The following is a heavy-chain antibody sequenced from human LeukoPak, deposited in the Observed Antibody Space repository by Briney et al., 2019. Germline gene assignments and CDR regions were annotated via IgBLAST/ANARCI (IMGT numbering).Heavy chain of an antibody. CDR2: IYYSGST. J-gene: IGHJ5*02. CDR1: GGSISSSNYY. CDR3: ARHADANWFDP. Sequence: PSETLSLTCTVSGGSISSSNYYWGWIRQPPRKGLEWIETIYYSGSTYYNPSLKSRVTISIDTSKNQFSLKLSSVTAADTAVYYCARHADANWFDPWGQGTLVTVSS. V-gene: IGHV4-39*01.